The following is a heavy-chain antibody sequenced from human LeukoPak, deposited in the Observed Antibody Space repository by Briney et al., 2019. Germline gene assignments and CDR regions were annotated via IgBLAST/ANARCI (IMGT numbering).Heavy chain of an antibody. CDR3: VRVKGSYFDY. Sequence: SGGSLRLSCAASGFPLSSYSINWVRQAPGKGLEWVSYISSSGSAIYYVDSVKGRFTVSRDNATNSLFLQMNSPRAEDTAVYYCVRVKGSYFDYWGQGALVTVSS. J-gene: IGHJ4*02. CDR1: GFPLSSYS. V-gene: IGHV3-48*01. CDR2: ISSSGSAI. D-gene: IGHD2-15*01.